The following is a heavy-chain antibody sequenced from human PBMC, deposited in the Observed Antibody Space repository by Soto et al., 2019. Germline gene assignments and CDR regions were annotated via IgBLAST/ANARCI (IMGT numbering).Heavy chain of an antibody. D-gene: IGHD3-22*01. CDR1: GFTFSSYA. Sequence: PGGSLRLSCAASGFTFSSYAMSWVRQAPGKGLEWVSVISGSGGSTYYVDSVKGRFTISRDNSKNTLYLQMNSLRAEDTAMYYCTTDRGYLTFDYWGPGTLVTVSS. J-gene: IGHJ4*02. CDR3: TTDRGYLTFDY. V-gene: IGHV3-23*01. CDR2: ISGSGGST.